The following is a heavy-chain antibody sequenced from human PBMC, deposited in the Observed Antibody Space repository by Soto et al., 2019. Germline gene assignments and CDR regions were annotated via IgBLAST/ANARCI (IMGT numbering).Heavy chain of an antibody. CDR2: ISSSSSTI. V-gene: IGHV3-48*02. D-gene: IGHD4-17*01. CDR1: GFTFSSYS. Sequence: EVQLVESGGGLVQPGGSLRLSCAASGFTFSSYSMNWVRQAPGKGLEWVSYISSSSSTIYYADSVKGRFTISRDNAKNSLYLQRNSLRDEDTAVYDCARGVSGRGPVTGWFDPWGQGTLVTVSS. CDR3: ARGVSGRGPVTGWFDP. J-gene: IGHJ5*02.